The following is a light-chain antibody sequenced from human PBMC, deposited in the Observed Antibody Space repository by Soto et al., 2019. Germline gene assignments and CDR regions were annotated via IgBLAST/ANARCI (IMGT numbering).Light chain of an antibody. Sequence: EIVLTQSPGTRSLSPGERATLSCRASQSVSSSYLAWYQQKPGQAPRLLIYGASSRATGIPDRFSGSGSGTDFTLTISRLEPEDFAVYYCQQYASSPTYTFGQGTKLQIK. CDR3: QQYASSPTYT. V-gene: IGKV3-20*01. CDR1: QSVSSSY. CDR2: GAS. J-gene: IGKJ2*01.